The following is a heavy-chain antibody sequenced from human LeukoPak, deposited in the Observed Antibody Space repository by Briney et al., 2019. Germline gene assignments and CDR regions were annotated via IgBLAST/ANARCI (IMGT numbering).Heavy chain of an antibody. Sequence: ASVKVSCKASGYTFTSYDINWVRQATGQGLEWMGWMNPNSGNTDHAQKFQGRVTMTRNTSISTAYMELSSLRSEDTAVYYCARAIRVRGVIIYYYYMDVWGKGTTVTVSS. CDR2: MNPNSGNT. CDR1: GYTFTSYD. V-gene: IGHV1-8*01. J-gene: IGHJ6*03. D-gene: IGHD3-10*01. CDR3: ARAIRVRGVIIYYYYMDV.